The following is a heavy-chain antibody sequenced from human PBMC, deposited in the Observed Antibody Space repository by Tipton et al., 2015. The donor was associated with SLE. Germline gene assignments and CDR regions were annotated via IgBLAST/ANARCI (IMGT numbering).Heavy chain of an antibody. V-gene: IGHV4-59*01. CDR3: ARGGWSLGY. J-gene: IGHJ4*02. CDR2: IHSSGTT. D-gene: IGHD2-15*01. Sequence: TLSLTCTVSGGSISNFYWSWIRQPPGKGLEWIGYIHSSGTTNYNASLKTRLTISVDTSKNQFSLKLNSMTAADTAVYYCARGGWSLGYWGQGTRVSVSS. CDR1: GGSISNFY.